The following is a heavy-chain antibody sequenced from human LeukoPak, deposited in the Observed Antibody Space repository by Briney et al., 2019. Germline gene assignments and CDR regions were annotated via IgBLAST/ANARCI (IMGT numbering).Heavy chain of an antibody. V-gene: IGHV3-33*06. CDR3: AKQFDFGFGESGAFDI. D-gene: IGHD3-10*01. J-gene: IGHJ3*02. Sequence: GGSLRLSCAASGFTFSSYGMHWVRQAPGKGLEWVAVIWYDGSNKYYADSVKGRFTISRDNSKNTLYLQMNSLRAEDTAVYYCAKQFDFGFGESGAFDIWGPRTMVTVSS. CDR1: GFTFSSYG. CDR2: IWYDGSNK.